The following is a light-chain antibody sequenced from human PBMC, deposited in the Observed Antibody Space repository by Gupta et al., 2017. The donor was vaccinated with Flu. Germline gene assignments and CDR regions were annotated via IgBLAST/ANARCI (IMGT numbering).Light chain of an antibody. CDR2: ENN. V-gene: IGLV1-51*02. CDR1: SSNIGNNY. J-gene: IGLJ2*01. Sequence: SSSNIGNNYVSWYQQLPGTAPKLLICENNKRPSGIPDRFSGSKSGTSATLGITGLQTGDEADYFCESWDSSLSAMVFGGGTKLTVL. CDR3: ESWDSSLSAMV.